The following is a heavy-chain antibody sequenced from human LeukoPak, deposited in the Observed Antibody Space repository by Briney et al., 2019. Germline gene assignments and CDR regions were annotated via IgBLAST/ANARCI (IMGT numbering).Heavy chain of an antibody. V-gene: IGHV4-59*11. CDR1: GVSISNHY. CDR2: IYYSGST. D-gene: IGHD2-15*01. CDR3: TRGSRYCSSGSCYGWFDP. J-gene: IGHJ5*02. Sequence: SETLSLTCTVSGVSISNHYSSWIRQPPGKGLEWIGYIYYSGSTNYNPSLKSRVTISVDTSKNQFSLKLNSVTAADTAIYYCTRGSRYCSSGSCYGWFDPWGQGTLVTLSS.